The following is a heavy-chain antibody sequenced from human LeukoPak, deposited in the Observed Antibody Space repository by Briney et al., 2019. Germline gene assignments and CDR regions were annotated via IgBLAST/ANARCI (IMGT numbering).Heavy chain of an antibody. CDR1: GGSISSFY. Sequence: SETLSLTCTVSGGSISSFYWSWIRQPPGKGLEWIGYIYYSGSTNYNPSLKSRVTISADTSKNQFSLKLRSVTAADTAVYYCARVLPHYYGSGSTSGYFDYWGQGTLVTVSS. CDR2: IYYSGST. J-gene: IGHJ4*02. CDR3: ARVLPHYYGSGSTSGYFDY. V-gene: IGHV4-59*12. D-gene: IGHD3-10*01.